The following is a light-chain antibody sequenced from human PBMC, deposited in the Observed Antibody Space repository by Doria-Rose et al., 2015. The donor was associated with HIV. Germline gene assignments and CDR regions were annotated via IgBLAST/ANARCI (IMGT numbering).Light chain of an antibody. CDR1: QSFSSTY. CDR3: HQYGTSWT. J-gene: IGKJ1*01. CDR2: DGS. Sequence: LTQFPGTLSLSPGDRATLSCRASQSFSSTYLAWYQQKPGQAPSLLIYDGSSRATGIPDRFSASGSGTDFTLPINRLEPEDFALYYCHQYGTSWTFGQGTKVEI. V-gene: IGKV3-20*01.